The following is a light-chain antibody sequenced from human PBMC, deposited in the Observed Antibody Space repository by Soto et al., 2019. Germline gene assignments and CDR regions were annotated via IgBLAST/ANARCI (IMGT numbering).Light chain of an antibody. CDR3: QQYNNWPQT. J-gene: IGKJ1*01. Sequence: DIVNTQSGATLSVSPGERATLSCRASQSVGSKLAWYQQKPGQAPRLLIYDASTRVTGVPARFSGSGSGTDFTLTISSLQSEDFAVYYCQQYNNWPQTFGQGTKVDIK. CDR1: QSVGSK. CDR2: DAS. V-gene: IGKV3-15*01.